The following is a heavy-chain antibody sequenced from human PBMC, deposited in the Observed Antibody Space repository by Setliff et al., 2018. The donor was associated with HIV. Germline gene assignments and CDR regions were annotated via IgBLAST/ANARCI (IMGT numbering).Heavy chain of an antibody. Sequence: SGPTLVNPTQTLTLTCTFSGFSLSTNGMCVTWIRQPPGKALEWLARIDWDDDKYYSTSLKTRLTISRDTSKNQVVLTMTNMDPVDTATYYCAHKFALGVGAFDIWGQGTVVTVSS. V-gene: IGHV2-70*12. CDR1: GFSLSTNGMC. CDR3: AHKFALGVGAFDI. D-gene: IGHD2-15*01. J-gene: IGHJ3*02. CDR2: IDWDDDK.